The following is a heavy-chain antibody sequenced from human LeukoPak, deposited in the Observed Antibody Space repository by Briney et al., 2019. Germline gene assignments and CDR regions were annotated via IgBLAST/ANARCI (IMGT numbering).Heavy chain of an antibody. V-gene: IGHV3-66*04. CDR1: TFAVSSNY. D-gene: IGHD4-11*01. CDR2: IYSGGHT. CDR3: ARLTVTTISAFDI. Sequence: GGSLRLSCVASTFAVSSNYMSWVRQAPGKGLEWVSLIYSGGHTFYTDSVKGRFTISRDNSKNTLFLQMNSLRAEDTAVYYCARLTVTTISAFDIWGQGTMVTVSS. J-gene: IGHJ3*02.